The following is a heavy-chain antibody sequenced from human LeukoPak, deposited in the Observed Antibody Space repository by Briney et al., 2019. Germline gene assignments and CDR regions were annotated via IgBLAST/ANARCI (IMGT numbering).Heavy chain of an antibody. D-gene: IGHD3-9*01. J-gene: IGHJ4*02. CDR1: GFTFSSYA. V-gene: IGHV3-30*04. CDR3: AREVRYFDWLLPTTNYFDY. Sequence: PGGSLRLSCAASGFTFSSYAMHWVRQAPGKGLEWVAVISYDGSNKYYADSVRGRFTISRDNSKNTLYLQMNSLRAEDTAVYYCAREVRYFDWLLPTTNYFDYWGQGTLVTVSS. CDR2: ISYDGSNK.